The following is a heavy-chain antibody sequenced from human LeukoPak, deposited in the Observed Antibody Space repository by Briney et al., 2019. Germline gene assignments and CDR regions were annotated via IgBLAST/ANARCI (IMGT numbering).Heavy chain of an antibody. D-gene: IGHD2-2*02. CDR3: AKETKGLYGAYDY. Sequence: GGSLRLSCAVSGFTFSSEAMGWVRQLPGGGLEWVSTISPAGGTTYYADSVKGRFTISRDNSKNTLYLQMSSLRAEDTAVYYCAKETKGLYGAYDYWGQGTLVTVSS. J-gene: IGHJ4*02. CDR1: GFTFSSEA. CDR2: ISPAGGTT. V-gene: IGHV3-23*01.